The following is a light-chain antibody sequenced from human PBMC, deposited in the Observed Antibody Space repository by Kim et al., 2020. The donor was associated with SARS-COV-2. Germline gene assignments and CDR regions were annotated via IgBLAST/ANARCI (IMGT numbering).Light chain of an antibody. CDR1: QDIGKD. Sequence: SASLGDRVIITCRAKQDIGKDLDWYQQKPGKAPKLLIYAASSLQSGAPSRFGGSGSGTDFTLTISSLQPEDFATYYCLQDYNYPLTFGGGTKVEI. V-gene: IGKV1-6*01. CDR3: LQDYNYPLT. J-gene: IGKJ4*01. CDR2: AAS.